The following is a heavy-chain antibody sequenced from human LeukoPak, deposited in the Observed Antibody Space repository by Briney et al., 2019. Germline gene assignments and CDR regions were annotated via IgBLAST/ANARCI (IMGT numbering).Heavy chain of an antibody. CDR2: IYHSGST. Sequence: PSETLSLTCTVSGYSISSGYYWGWIRQPPGKGLEWIGSIYHSGSTYYNPSLKSRVTISVDTSKNQFSLKLSSVTAADTAVYYCARESREYGMDVWGQGTTVTVSS. CDR1: GYSISSGYY. V-gene: IGHV4-38-2*02. J-gene: IGHJ6*02. CDR3: ARESREYGMDV.